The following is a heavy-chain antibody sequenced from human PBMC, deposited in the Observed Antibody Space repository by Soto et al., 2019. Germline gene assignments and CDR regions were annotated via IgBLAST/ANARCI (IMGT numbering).Heavy chain of an antibody. V-gene: IGHV3-66*04. D-gene: IGHD5-18*01. J-gene: IGHJ4*02. CDR3: ARHGYNYGGGYFDY. CDR2: IYSGGST. Sequence: PGESLKISCAASGFTFSGSAMHWARQAPGKGLEWVSVIYSGGSTYYADSVKGRFTISRDNSKNTLYLQMNSLRAEDTAVYYCARHGYNYGGGYFDYWGQGTLVTVSS. CDR1: GFTFSGSA.